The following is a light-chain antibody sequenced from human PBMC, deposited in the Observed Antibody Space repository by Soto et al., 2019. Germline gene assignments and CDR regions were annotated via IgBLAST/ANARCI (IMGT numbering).Light chain of an antibody. CDR1: QDIRNF. CDR3: QKYSSVPV. CDR2: AAS. J-gene: IGKJ3*01. Sequence: DIQMNQSPTSLSASVGDRVTITCRASQDIRNFVAWYQQKPGKAPKLLIYAASTLQSGVPSRFIGSGSGTDFTLTINSLQPEDVATYSCQKYSSVPVFGPGTKVEIK. V-gene: IGKV1-27*01.